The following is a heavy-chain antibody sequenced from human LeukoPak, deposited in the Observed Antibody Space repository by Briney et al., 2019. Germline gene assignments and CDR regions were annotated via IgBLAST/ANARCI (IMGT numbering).Heavy chain of an antibody. Sequence: AASVKVSCKASGYTFTGYYMHWVRQAPGQGLEWMGRINPNSGGTNYAQKFQGRVTMTRDTSISTAYMELSRLRSDDTAVYYCAREYSSSWYGCFDYWGQGTLVTVSS. CDR2: INPNSGGT. J-gene: IGHJ4*02. V-gene: IGHV1-2*06. D-gene: IGHD6-13*01. CDR1: GYTFTGYY. CDR3: AREYSSSWYGCFDY.